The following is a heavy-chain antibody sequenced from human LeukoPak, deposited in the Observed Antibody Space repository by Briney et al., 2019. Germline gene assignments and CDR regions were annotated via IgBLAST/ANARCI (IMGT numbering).Heavy chain of an antibody. CDR3: ARVGGIVGADDY. V-gene: IGHV1-2*02. Sequence: ASVKVPCKASGYTLTGYYMHWVRQAPGQGLEWMGWINPNSGGTNYAQKFQGRVTMTRDTSISTAYMELSRLRSDDTAVYYCARVGGIVGADDYWGQGTLVTVSS. D-gene: IGHD1-26*01. CDR1: GYTLTGYY. CDR2: INPNSGGT. J-gene: IGHJ4*02.